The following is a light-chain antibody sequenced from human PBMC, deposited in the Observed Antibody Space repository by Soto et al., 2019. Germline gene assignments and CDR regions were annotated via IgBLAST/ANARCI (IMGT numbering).Light chain of an antibody. V-gene: IGLV2-8*01. CDR2: EVV. CDR1: KSDIGVYDF. Sequence: QSALTQPPSASGYPGQSVTISCTGTKSDIGVYDFVSWYQHHPGKAPRLIIYEVVQRPSGVPDRFSGSKSGNTASLTVSGLQAAEEADYFCKSYAGSNTYVFGSGTKVTVL. J-gene: IGLJ1*01. CDR3: KSYAGSNTYV.